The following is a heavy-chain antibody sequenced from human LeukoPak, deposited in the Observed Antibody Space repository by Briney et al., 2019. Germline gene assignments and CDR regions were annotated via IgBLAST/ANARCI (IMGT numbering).Heavy chain of an antibody. CDR3: AMAAWVGGLDY. CDR2: IYRGGST. V-gene: IGHV3-66*01. D-gene: IGHD1-26*01. Sequence: PGGSLRLSCAASGFTVSSNYMSWVRQAPGKGLEWVSVIYRGGSTYYAASVKGRFTISRDNSKNTLYLQMKNLRAEDTAVDYCAMAAWVGGLDYWGQGTLVTVSS. J-gene: IGHJ4*02. CDR1: GFTVSSNY.